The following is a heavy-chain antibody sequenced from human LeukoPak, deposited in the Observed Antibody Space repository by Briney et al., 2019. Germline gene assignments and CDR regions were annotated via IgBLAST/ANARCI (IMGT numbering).Heavy chain of an antibody. Sequence: GGSLRLSCAASGFTLSSYAMSWVRQAPGKGLEWVSAISGSGGSTYYADSVKGRFTISRDNSKNTLYLQMNSLRAEDTAVYYCAKVPYSSSWYNFDYWGQGTLVTVSS. CDR3: AKVPYSSSWYNFDY. CDR1: GFTLSSYA. J-gene: IGHJ4*02. V-gene: IGHV3-23*01. CDR2: ISGSGGST. D-gene: IGHD6-13*01.